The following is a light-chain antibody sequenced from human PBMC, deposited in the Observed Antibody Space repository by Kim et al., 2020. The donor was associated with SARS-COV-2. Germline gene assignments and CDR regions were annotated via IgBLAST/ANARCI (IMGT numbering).Light chain of an antibody. V-gene: IGLV1-47*01. Sequence: RVTISCSGSSSNIGNNFVYWDQQIPGTAPKVLIYKNHRRPSGVPDRFSGSKSGTSASLAISGLRSEDEGDYYCASWDDSLSGFVVFGGGTQLTVL. CDR3: ASWDDSLSGFVV. J-gene: IGLJ2*01. CDR2: KNH. CDR1: SSNIGNNF.